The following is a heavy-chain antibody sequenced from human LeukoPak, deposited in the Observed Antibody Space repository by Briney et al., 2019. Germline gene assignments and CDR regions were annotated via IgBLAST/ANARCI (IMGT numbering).Heavy chain of an antibody. D-gene: IGHD3-22*01. CDR3: ASSGSTDYYYYMDV. CDR1: GFTFSSYW. Sequence: GGSLRLSCAASGFTFSSYWMSWVRQAPGKGLEWVANIKQDGSEKYYVDSVKGRFTISRDNAKNSLYLQMNSLRAEDTAVYYCASSGSTDYYYYMDVWGKGTTVTVSS. V-gene: IGHV3-7*01. J-gene: IGHJ6*03. CDR2: IKQDGSEK.